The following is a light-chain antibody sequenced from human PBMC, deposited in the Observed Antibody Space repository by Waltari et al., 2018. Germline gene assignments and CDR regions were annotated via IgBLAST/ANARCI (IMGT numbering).Light chain of an antibody. CDR3: SSQSSNDVVL. V-gene: IGLV2-14*01. CDR1: SNDVGGYNS. Sequence: QSALTQPASVSGSPGQSVTIYFAGTSNDVGGYNSVSCYQEGPGQAPRVIIYDVSDRPSGVSDRFSGSKSGNTASLTISGLQAEDEADYYCSSQSSNDVVLFGGGTKLTVL. J-gene: IGLJ2*01. CDR2: DVS.